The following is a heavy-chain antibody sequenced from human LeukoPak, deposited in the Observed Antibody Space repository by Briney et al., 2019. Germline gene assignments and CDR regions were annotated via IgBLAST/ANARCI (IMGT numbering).Heavy chain of an antibody. J-gene: IGHJ4*02. CDR3: ARDLSPYYYGSGSYITTGY. V-gene: IGHV3-11*01. D-gene: IGHD3-10*01. CDR1: GFTFSDYY. Sequence: PGGSLRLSCAASGFTFSDYYMSWIRQAPGKGLEWVSYISSSGSTIHYADSVKGRFTISRDNAKNSLYLQMNSLRAEDTAVYYCARDLSPYYYGSGSYITTGYWGQGTLVTVSS. CDR2: ISSSGSTI.